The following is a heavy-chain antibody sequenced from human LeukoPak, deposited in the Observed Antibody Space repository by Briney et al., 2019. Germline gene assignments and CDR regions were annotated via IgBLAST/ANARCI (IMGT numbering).Heavy chain of an antibody. D-gene: IGHD2-21*01. CDR2: LYYSGST. Sequence: SETLSLTCTVSGGSISSSSYYWGWIRQPPGKGLEWIGSLYYSGSTYYNPSLKSRVTISVDTSKNQFSLKLSSVTAADTAVYYCARIHIVVGMTMVVTEFDYWGQGTLVTVSS. CDR3: ARIHIVVGMTMVVTEFDY. CDR1: GGSISSSSYY. J-gene: IGHJ4*02. V-gene: IGHV4-39*01.